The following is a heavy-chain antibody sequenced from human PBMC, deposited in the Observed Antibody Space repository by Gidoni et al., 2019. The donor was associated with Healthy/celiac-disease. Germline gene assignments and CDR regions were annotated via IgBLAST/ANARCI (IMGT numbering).Heavy chain of an antibody. CDR2: ISSSSSYI. D-gene: IGHD1-26*01. CDR1: GFTFSSYS. J-gene: IGHJ4*02. CDR3: ARDQAPGIVGATDY. Sequence: EVQLVESGGGLVKPGGSLRLSCAASGFTFSSYSMNWVRQAPGKGLEWVSSISSSSSYIYYADSVKGRFTISRDNAKNSLYLQMNSLRAEDTAVYYCARDQAPGIVGATDYWGQGTLVTVSS. V-gene: IGHV3-21*01.